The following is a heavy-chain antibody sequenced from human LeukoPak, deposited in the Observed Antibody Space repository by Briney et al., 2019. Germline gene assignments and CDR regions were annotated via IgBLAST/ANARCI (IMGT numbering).Heavy chain of an antibody. CDR1: GFTFDDYA. J-gene: IGHJ4*02. V-gene: IGHV3-9*01. CDR3: VKDVEAYYGSGSYVDN. CDR2: VIYISDRT. D-gene: IGHD3-10*01. Sequence: GGSLRLSCEASGFTFDDYAMHWVRPVPGKGLEWVSGVIYISDRTDYADSVKGRFTISRDNAKNSLYLQMNGLRPEDTALYFCVKDVEAYYGSGSYVDNWGQGTLVTVSS.